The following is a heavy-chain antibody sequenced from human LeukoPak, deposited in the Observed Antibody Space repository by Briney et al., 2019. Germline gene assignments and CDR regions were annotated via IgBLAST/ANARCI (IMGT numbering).Heavy chain of an antibody. J-gene: IGHJ4*02. CDR3: AGQVVAVAGTGYFDY. Sequence: PSQTLSLTCTVSGGSISSGGYYWSWIRQHPGKGLEWIGYIYYSGSTYYNPSLKSRVTISVDTSKNQFSLKLNSVTAADTAVYFCAGQVVAVAGTGYFDYWGQGTLVTVSS. CDR2: IYYSGST. V-gene: IGHV4-31*03. CDR1: GGSISSGGYY. D-gene: IGHD6-19*01.